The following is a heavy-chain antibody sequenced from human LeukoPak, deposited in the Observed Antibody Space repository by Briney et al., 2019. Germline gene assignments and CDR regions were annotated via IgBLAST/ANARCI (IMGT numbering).Heavy chain of an antibody. CDR1: GGSISSSSYY. CDR2: IYYSGST. D-gene: IGHD3-22*01. J-gene: IGHJ4*02. Sequence: SETLSLTCTVSGGSISSSSYYWGWIRQPPGKGLEWIGYIYYSGSTNYNPSLKSRVTISVDTSKNQFSLKLSSVTAADTAVYYCALIEEEGQYWGQGTLVTVSS. V-gene: IGHV4-61*05. CDR3: ALIEEEGQY.